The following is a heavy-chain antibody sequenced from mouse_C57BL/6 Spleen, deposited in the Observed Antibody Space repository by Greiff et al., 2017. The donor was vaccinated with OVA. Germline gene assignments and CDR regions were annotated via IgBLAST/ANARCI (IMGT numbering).Heavy chain of an antibody. CDR1: GYTFTSYW. V-gene: IGHV1-55*01. D-gene: IGHD2-1*01. CDR3: ARWGGNYAWFAY. CDR2: IYPGSGST. J-gene: IGHJ3*01. Sequence: QVQLKQPGAELVKPGASVKMSCKASGYTFTSYWITWVKQRPGQGLEWIGDIYPGSGSTNYNEKFKSKATLTVDTSYSTAYMQLSSLTSEDSAVYYCARWGGNYAWFAYWGQGTLVTVSA.